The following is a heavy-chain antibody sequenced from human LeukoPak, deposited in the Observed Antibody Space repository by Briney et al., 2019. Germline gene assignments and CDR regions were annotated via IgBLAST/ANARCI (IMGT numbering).Heavy chain of an antibody. Sequence: SETLSLTCTVSGGSISSYYWNWIRQTPEKGLEWIGYIYYSGSTNYNPSLKSRVMISVDMSTNQFSLNLNSVTAADTAVYYCARHSPNTSSWYRYWYFDLWGRGTLVTVSS. D-gene: IGHD6-13*01. CDR2: IYYSGST. J-gene: IGHJ2*01. V-gene: IGHV4-59*01. CDR3: ARHSPNTSSWYRYWYFDL. CDR1: GGSISSYY.